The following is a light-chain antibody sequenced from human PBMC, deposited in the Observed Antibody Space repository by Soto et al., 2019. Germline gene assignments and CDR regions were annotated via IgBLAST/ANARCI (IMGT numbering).Light chain of an antibody. CDR2: AAS. V-gene: IGKV1-17*01. CDR1: QDIRND. Sequence: DIQMTQSPSSLSASVGDRVTITCRASQDIRNDLGWYQQKPGKAPKRLIYAASSLQSGVPSRFRGSGSGTEFPPTISSLPPEDFATYYCLTQNRYPWTFGQGTKVEIK. J-gene: IGKJ1*01. CDR3: LTQNRYPWT.